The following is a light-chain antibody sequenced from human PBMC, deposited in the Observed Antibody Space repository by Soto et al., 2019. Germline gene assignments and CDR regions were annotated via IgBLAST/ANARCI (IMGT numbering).Light chain of an antibody. CDR1: SSDVGGYNY. CDR3: TSYTTISTLA. Sequence: QSALTQPASVSGSPGQSITISCTGTSSDVGGYNYVSWYQQHPGKVPKLMIYEVSYRPSGVYNRFSGSKSGNTPSLTISGLQAEDEADYYCTSYTTISTLAFGGGTKLTVL. J-gene: IGLJ3*02. CDR2: EVS. V-gene: IGLV2-14*01.